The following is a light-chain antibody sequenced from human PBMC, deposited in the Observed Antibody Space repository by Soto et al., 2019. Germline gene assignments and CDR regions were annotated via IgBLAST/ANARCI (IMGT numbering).Light chain of an antibody. CDR1: QSVSSSY. CDR3: QQANSFPLT. Sequence: EIVLTQSPCTLSLSPGERATLSCRASQSVSSSYLAWYQQKPGQAPRLLIYGASSRATGIPDRFSGSGSGTDFTLTISSLQPEDFATYYCQQANSFPLTFGGGTKVDIK. CDR2: GAS. V-gene: IGKV3-20*01. J-gene: IGKJ4*01.